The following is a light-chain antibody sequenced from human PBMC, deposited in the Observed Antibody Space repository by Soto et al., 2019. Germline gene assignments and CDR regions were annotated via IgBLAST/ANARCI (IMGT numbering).Light chain of an antibody. Sequence: EILLTQSPSTLSSSPGERAALSCRASQSVNNYLTWYQQKPGQAPRLLIYDASNMPTGIPARFSGSGSGTDFTLTISSLEPEDFAVYYCQQRSNRPLTFGQGTKVEIK. CDR1: QSVNNY. CDR3: QQRSNRPLT. J-gene: IGKJ1*01. CDR2: DAS. V-gene: IGKV3-11*01.